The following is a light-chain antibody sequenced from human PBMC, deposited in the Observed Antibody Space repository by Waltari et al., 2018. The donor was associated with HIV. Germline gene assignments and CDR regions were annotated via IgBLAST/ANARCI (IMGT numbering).Light chain of an antibody. CDR1: QSLLHTNGYDY. CDR3: MQPLHAPFT. Sequence: IVMTQSPLSLPVTPGQPASISCKSSQSLLHTNGYDYLDWYLQKPGQSPQLLIYVGSKRASGVPDRFSGSGSGTDFTLKISRVEAEDVGVYYCMQPLHAPFTFGPGTKVDIK. J-gene: IGKJ3*01. CDR2: VGS. V-gene: IGKV2-28*01.